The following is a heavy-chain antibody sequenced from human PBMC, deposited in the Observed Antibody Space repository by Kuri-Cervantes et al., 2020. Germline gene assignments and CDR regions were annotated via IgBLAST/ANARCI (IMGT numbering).Heavy chain of an antibody. CDR1: GGSISSYY. J-gene: IGHJ4*02. D-gene: IGHD6-13*01. V-gene: IGHV4-59*13. CDR2: IYYSGST. Sequence: SETLSLTCTVSGGSISSYYWSWIRQPPGKGLEWIGYIYYSGSTKYNPSLKSRVNISVDTSKNQFSLKMSSVTAEDTAVYYCATRAPVIGSSWQPYYFDYWGQGTLVTVSS. CDR3: ATRAPVIGSSWQPYYFDY.